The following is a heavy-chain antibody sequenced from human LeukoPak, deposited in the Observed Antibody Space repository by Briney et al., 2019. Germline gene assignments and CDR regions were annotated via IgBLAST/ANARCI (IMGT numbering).Heavy chain of an antibody. V-gene: IGHV1-18*01. CDR2: ISAYNGNT. D-gene: IGHD4-17*01. J-gene: IGHJ4*02. Sequence: ASVKVSCKASGYTFTSYGISWVRQAPGQGLEWMGWISAYNGNTNYAQKLQGRVTMTTDTSTSTAYMELRSLRSDDTAVYYCASDLRLRGHFGTVDYWGQGTLVTVSS. CDR3: ASDLRLRGHFGTVDY. CDR1: GYTFTSYG.